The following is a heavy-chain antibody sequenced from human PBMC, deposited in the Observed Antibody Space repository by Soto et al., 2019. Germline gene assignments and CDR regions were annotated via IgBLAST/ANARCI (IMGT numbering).Heavy chain of an antibody. CDR2: IYYSGST. Sequence: QVQLQESGPGLVKPSETLSLTCTVSGGSISSYCWSWIRQPPGKGLEWIGYIYYSGSTNYNPSLKSRVPISVDTSKNQFTLKLSSVPAADTAVYYCGYSSGWSPRPYFDYWGQGTLVTVSS. CDR3: GYSSGWSPRPYFDY. CDR1: GGSISSYC. V-gene: IGHV4-59*01. J-gene: IGHJ4*02. D-gene: IGHD6-19*01.